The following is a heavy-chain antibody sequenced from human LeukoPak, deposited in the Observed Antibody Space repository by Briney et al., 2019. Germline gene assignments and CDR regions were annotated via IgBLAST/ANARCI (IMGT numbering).Heavy chain of an antibody. CDR2: ISGSGTKT. D-gene: IGHD6-19*01. Sequence: GGSLRLSCDASGFTYHNYAMTWVRQAPGKGLEWVSTISGSGTKTDYKEAVKGRFSISRDNSMNTMYLQMNSLRADDTAVYYCAKGDFSSGWYDGILKYWGQGVLATVSS. CDR1: GFTYHNYA. J-gene: IGHJ4*02. CDR3: AKGDFSSGWYDGILKY. V-gene: IGHV3-23*01.